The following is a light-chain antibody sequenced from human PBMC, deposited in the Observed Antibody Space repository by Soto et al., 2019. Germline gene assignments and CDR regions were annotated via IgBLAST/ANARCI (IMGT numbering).Light chain of an antibody. CDR1: QSVSSSY. CDR2: GAS. CDR3: KQDYNLPPQ. V-gene: IGKV3D-7*01. Sequence: PGERVTLSCRASQSVSSSYLTWYQQKPGQAPRLLIYGASTRATGIPARFSGSGSGTDFTLTISSLQPEDFAVYYCKQDYNLPPQFGGGTTVEIK. J-gene: IGKJ4*01.